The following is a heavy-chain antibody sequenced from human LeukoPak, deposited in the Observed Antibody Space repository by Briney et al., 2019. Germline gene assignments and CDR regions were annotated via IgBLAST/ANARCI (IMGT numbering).Heavy chain of an antibody. CDR1: GFTFGTYA. CDR3: AKDRIPSSGWESDF. J-gene: IGHJ4*02. V-gene: IGHV3-23*01. D-gene: IGHD3-22*01. Sequence: PGGSLRLSCAASGFTFGTYAMSWVRQAPGQGLDWVSAINSGGGNTYYADSVKGRFTISRDNSKNTLYLQMNSLRAEDTALYYCAKDRIPSSGWESDFWGQGTLVTVSS. CDR2: INSGGGNT.